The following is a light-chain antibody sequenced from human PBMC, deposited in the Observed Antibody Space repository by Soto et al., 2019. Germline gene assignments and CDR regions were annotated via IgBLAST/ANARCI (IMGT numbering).Light chain of an antibody. CDR3: QQYGSSGT. J-gene: IGKJ1*01. CDR1: QSVSHNY. Sequence: TLSTQSPHTLTLSPGQRATLSSRASQSVSHNYLAWYQQKPGQAPRLLIYGASNRATGIPDRFSGSGSGTDFTLTISRLEPEDFAVYYCQQYGSSGTFGQGTKVDI. V-gene: IGKV3-20*01. CDR2: GAS.